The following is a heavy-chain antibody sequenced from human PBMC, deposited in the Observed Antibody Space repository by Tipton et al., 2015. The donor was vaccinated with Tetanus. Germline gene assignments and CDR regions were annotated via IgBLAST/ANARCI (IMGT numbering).Heavy chain of an antibody. V-gene: IGHV4-59*01. CDR3: AGGYSSSFSWFDP. J-gene: IGHJ5*02. CDR2: IYYSGST. Sequence: TMALTCTVSGGSISSYYWSWIRQPPGKGLEWIGYIYYSGSTNYYPSLKSRVTISVDTSKNQFSLKLSSVTAADTAVYYCAGGYSSSFSWFDPWGQGTLVTVSS. CDR1: GGSISSYY. D-gene: IGHD6-13*01.